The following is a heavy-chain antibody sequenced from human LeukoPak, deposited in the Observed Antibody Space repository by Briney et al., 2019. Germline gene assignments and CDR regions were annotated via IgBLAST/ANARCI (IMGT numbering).Heavy chain of an antibody. D-gene: IGHD6-25*01. J-gene: IGHJ4*02. CDR3: ARSSGTGTFSY. Sequence: SETLSLTCTVSGDSIRRSTYYWAWIRQPPGKGLEWIGSVYYGRSPYFNPSLESRATISVDTSKNHFSLKMGSVTAADTAVYYCARSSGTGTFSYWGQGTLVTVSS. V-gene: IGHV4-39*02. CDR2: VYYGRSP. CDR1: GDSIRRSTYY.